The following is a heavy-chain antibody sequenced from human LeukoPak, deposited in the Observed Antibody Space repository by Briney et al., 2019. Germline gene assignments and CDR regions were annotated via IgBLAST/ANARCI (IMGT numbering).Heavy chain of an antibody. V-gene: IGHV4-59*12. CDR1: AGSINSYY. CDR2: IYYSGST. CDR3: ARGGAARLHFQN. J-gene: IGHJ1*01. Sequence: SETLSLTCTVSAGSINSYYWGWIRQPPGKGLEWIGYIYYSGSTNYNPSLKSRVTISVDTSKNQFSLKPSSVTAADTAEHYCARGGAARLHFQNWGQGTLVTVPS. D-gene: IGHD6-6*01.